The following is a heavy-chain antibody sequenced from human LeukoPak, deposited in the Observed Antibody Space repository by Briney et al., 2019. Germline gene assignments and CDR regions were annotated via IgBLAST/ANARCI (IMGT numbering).Heavy chain of an antibody. CDR2: ISSSSSYI. V-gene: IGHV3-21*01. CDR1: GFTFGDYA. CDR3: ARGHTLRDFWSGSPGYMDV. J-gene: IGHJ6*03. D-gene: IGHD3-3*01. Sequence: PGRSLRLSCTASGFTFGDYAMSWVRQAPGKGLEWVSSISSSSSYIYYADSVKGRFTISRDNAKNSLYLQMNSLRAEDTAVYYCARGHTLRDFWSGSPGYMDVWGKGTTVTVSS.